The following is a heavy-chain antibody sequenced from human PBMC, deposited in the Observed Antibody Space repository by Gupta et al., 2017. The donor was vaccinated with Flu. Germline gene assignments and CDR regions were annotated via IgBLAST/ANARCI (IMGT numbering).Heavy chain of an antibody. CDR3: VKDSGPYATSSIPFDF. D-gene: IGHD2-21*01. CDR2: IIWHGKDD. J-gene: IGHJ4*02. Sequence: EVQLVQSEGTVVQPGRSLRLSCVASGVKFDDFAMHWVRHIPGRGLEWVSGIIWHGKDDVYADSVKGRFTISRDNAKNSVFLQMNNLTPEDSALYYCVKDSGPYATSSIPFDFWGQGTLVSVS. V-gene: IGHV3-9*01. CDR1: GVKFDDFA.